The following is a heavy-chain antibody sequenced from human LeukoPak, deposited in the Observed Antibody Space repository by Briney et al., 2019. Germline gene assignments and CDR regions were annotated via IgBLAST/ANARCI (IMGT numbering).Heavy chain of an antibody. V-gene: IGHV3-30*02. CDR3: AKSPTIFGPFGTRYYFDY. D-gene: IGHD3-3*01. CDR2: IRYDGSNK. CDR1: GFTFSSYG. Sequence: SGGSLRLSCAASGFTFSSYGMHWVRQAPGKGLEWVAFIRYDGSNKYYADSVKGRFTISRDNSKNTLYLQMNSLRAEDTAVYYCAKSPTIFGPFGTRYYFDYWGQGTLVTVSS. J-gene: IGHJ4*02.